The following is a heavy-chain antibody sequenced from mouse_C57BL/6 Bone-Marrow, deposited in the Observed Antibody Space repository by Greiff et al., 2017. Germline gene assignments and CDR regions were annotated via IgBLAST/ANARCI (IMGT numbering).Heavy chain of an antibody. CDR3: AISLAY. Sequence: VQLQQPGAELVKPGASVKLSCKASGYTFTSYWMHWVKQRPGQGLEWIGMIPPNSGSTNYKAKFKSKATLTVYKSSITAYMQLSSLTSEDSAVYYCAISLAYWGQGTLVTVSA. V-gene: IGHV1-64*01. CDR2: IPPNSGST. J-gene: IGHJ3*01. D-gene: IGHD6-2*01. CDR1: GYTFTSYW.